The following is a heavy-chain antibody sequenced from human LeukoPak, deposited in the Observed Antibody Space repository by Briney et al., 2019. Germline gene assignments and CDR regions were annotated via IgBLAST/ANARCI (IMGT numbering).Heavy chain of an antibody. Sequence: GGSLRLSCAASGFTFSTYAMHWVRQAPGKGLEWVAVISYDGSSKYYADSVKGRFTISRDNSKNTLYLQMNSLRAEDTAVYYCARARSSYGYGDALDIWGQGTMVTVSS. CDR2: ISYDGSSK. V-gene: IGHV3-30*04. J-gene: IGHJ3*02. D-gene: IGHD5-18*01. CDR1: GFTFSTYA. CDR3: ARARSSYGYGDALDI.